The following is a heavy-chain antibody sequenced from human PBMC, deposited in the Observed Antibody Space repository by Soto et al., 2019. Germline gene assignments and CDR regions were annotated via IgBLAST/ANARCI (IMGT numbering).Heavy chain of an antibody. CDR2: IYYSGST. CDR1: GCSLSSYY. D-gene: IGHD4-17*01. Sequence: SGTLSLTCTVSGCSLSSYYWSWIRQPPGKGLEWIGYIYYSGSTNYNPSLKSRVTISVDTSKNQFSLKLSSVTAADTAVYYCASHDYGDYFDYWGQGTLVTVSS. J-gene: IGHJ4*02. CDR3: ASHDYGDYFDY. V-gene: IGHV4-59*01.